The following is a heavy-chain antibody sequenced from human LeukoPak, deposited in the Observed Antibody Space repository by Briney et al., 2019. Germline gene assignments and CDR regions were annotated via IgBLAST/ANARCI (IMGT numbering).Heavy chain of an antibody. D-gene: IGHD2-15*01. Sequence: ASVKVSCKASGYTFTSYDINWVRQATGQGLEWMGWMNPNSGNTGYAQKFQGRVTMSRNTSISTAYMELSGLRSEDTAVYYCARRAARYGNWLDPWGQGTLVTVSS. CDR3: ARRAARYGNWLDP. CDR1: GYTFTSYD. J-gene: IGHJ5*02. CDR2: MNPNSGNT. V-gene: IGHV1-8*01.